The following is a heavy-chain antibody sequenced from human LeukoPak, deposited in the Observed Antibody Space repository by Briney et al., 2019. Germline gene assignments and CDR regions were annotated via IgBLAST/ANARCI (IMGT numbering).Heavy chain of an antibody. V-gene: IGHV3-48*01. Sequence: GGSLRLSCAASGFTVSSNYMSWVRQAPGKGLEWVSYISSSSNTIYYADSVKGRFTISRDNAKNSLYLQMNSLRAEDTAVYYCARGDCSGGSCYLSLTTIDYWGQGTLVTVSS. CDR1: GFTVSSNY. CDR3: ARGDCSGGSCYLSLTTIDY. CDR2: ISSSSNTI. D-gene: IGHD2-15*01. J-gene: IGHJ4*02.